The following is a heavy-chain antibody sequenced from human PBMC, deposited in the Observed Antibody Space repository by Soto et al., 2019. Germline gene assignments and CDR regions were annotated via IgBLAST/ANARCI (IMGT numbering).Heavy chain of an antibody. CDR1: GFTFSSYA. CDR2: ITGSGGRT. J-gene: IGHJ6*02. Sequence: EVQLLEYGGGLVQPGGSLRLSCAASGFTFSSYAMSWVRQAPGKGLEWVSAITGSGGRTYYADSVKGRFAISRDNSKNTLYLQMNSLRAEDTAVYYCAKGLTGAPYYAMDVWGQGTTVTVSS. V-gene: IGHV3-23*01. CDR3: AKGLTGAPYYAMDV. D-gene: IGHD7-27*01.